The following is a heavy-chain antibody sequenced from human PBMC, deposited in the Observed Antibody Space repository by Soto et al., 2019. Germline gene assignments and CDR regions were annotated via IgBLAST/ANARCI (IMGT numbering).Heavy chain of an antibody. CDR2: IKQDGSEK. CDR1: GFTFSSYW. D-gene: IGHD2-21*01. V-gene: IGHV3-7*01. Sequence: GGSLRLSCAASGFTFSSYWMSWVRQAPGKGLEWVANIKQDGSEKYYVDSVKGRFTISRDNAKNSLYLQMNSLRAEDTAVYYCAREVAYCGGDCYSLFDYWGQGTLVTVSS. J-gene: IGHJ4*02. CDR3: AREVAYCGGDCYSLFDY.